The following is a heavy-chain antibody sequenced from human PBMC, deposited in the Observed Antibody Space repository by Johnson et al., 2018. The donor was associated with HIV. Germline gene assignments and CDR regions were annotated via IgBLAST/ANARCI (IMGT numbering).Heavy chain of an antibody. D-gene: IGHD1-14*01. CDR2: IYSGGST. V-gene: IGHV3-66*01. J-gene: IGHJ3*02. CDR1: GFTFRSYA. CDR3: ARDIMRAFDI. Sequence: VQLVESGGGVVQPGRSLRLSCAASGFTFRSYAMHWVRQAPGKGLEWVAVIYSGGSTYYADSVKGRFTISRDNSMNTLYLQMNSLRAEDTAVYYCARDIMRAFDIWGQGTMVTVSS.